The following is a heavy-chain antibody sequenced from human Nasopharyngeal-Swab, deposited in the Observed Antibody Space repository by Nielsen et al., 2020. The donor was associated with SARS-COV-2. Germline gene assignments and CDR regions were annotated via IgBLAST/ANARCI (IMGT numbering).Heavy chain of an antibody. CDR3: AKEGATGRFDP. CDR2: ISHNSGT. CDR1: GVSITSQY. Sequence: GSLRLSCTVSGVSITSQYWSWIRQPPGKGLEWIGYISHNSGTSYNPSLKSRVTMFMDTSKNQFSLRLTSVTAADTAVYYCAKEGATGRFDPCGQGTLVTVSS. J-gene: IGHJ5*02. V-gene: IGHV4-59*11.